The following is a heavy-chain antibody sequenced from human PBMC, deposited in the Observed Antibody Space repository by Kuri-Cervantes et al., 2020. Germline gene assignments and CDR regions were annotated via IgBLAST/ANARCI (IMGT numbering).Heavy chain of an antibody. D-gene: IGHD1-20*01. CDR2: IKTKADREAT. V-gene: IGHV3-15*01. CDR3: AKAGRYNWNDAHGTFEI. Sequence: GGSLRLSCVASGFTFSDASMSWVRQAPGKGLEWIGRIKTKADREATDYAAPVEGRFTISRDDAKNTLYLQMNSLRAEDTAVYYCAKAGRYNWNDAHGTFEIWGQGTMVTVSS. J-gene: IGHJ3*02. CDR1: GFTFSDAS.